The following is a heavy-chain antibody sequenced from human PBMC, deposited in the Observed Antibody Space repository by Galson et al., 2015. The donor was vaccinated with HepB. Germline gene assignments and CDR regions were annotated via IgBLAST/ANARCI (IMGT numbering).Heavy chain of an antibody. D-gene: IGHD5-24*01. CDR3: ATDQGDAYIETSFDY. CDR2: IYSGGST. CDR1: GFTVSSNY. Sequence: SLRLSCAASGFTVSSNYMSWVRQAPGKGLEWVSVIYSGGSTYYADSVKGRFTISRDNSKNTLYLQMNSLRAEDTAVYYCATDQGDAYIETSFDYGGQGTLVTASS. J-gene: IGHJ4*02. V-gene: IGHV3-53*01.